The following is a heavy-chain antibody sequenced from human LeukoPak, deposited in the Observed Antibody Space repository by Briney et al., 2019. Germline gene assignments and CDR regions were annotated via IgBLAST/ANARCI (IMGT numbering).Heavy chain of an antibody. Sequence: ASVKVSCKASGYTFTGYYMHWVRQAPGQGLEWMGWINPNSGGTNYAQKFQGRVTMTRDTSISTAYMELSRLRSDDTAVYYCARDHVDIVVVVAATPNHFQHWGQGTLVTVSS. CDR2: INPNSGGT. CDR3: ARDHVDIVVVVAATPNHFQH. J-gene: IGHJ1*01. CDR1: GYTFTGYY. D-gene: IGHD2-15*01. V-gene: IGHV1-2*02.